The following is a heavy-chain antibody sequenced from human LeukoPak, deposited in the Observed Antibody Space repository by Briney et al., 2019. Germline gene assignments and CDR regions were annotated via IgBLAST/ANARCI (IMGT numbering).Heavy chain of an antibody. CDR1: GFTFSTYS. J-gene: IGHJ4*02. D-gene: IGHD3-16*01. Sequence: GGSLRLSCAASGFTFSTYSMNWVRQAPGKGLEWISYISSSSSTIYYADSVKGRFTISRDNAKNSLYLQMNSLRAEDTAVYYCARGPELWHLPFDYWGQGTLVTVSS. CDR3: ARGPELWHLPFDY. CDR2: ISSSSSTI. V-gene: IGHV3-48*04.